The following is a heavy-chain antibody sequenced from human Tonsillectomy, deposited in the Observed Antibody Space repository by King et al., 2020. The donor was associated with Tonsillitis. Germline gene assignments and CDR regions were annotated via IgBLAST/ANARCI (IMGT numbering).Heavy chain of an antibody. V-gene: IGHV3-11*01. CDR1: GFTFSDYY. CDR3: ARGGLRRFDY. Sequence: VQLVESGGGLVKPGGSLRLSCAASGFTFSDYYMSWIRQAPGKGLEWVSYIYSSGSSSGSSIDYADSVKGRFTISRDNAKNSLYLQMNSLRAEDTAVYYCARGGLRRFDYWGQGTLVTVSS. J-gene: IGHJ4*02. D-gene: IGHD5-12*01. CDR2: IYSSGSSSGSSI.